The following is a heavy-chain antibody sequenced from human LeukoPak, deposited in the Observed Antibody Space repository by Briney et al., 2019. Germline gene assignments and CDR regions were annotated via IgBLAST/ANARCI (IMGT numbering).Heavy chain of an antibody. Sequence: ASVKVSCKASGGTFSSYAITWVRQAPGQGLEWMGGIIPIFDTANYAQKFQGRVTITADESTSTAYMELSSLRSEDTAVYYCARERDILTGYYRGYFDYWGQGTLVTVSS. J-gene: IGHJ4*02. CDR2: IIPIFDTA. V-gene: IGHV1-69*13. CDR3: ARERDILTGYYRGYFDY. D-gene: IGHD3-9*01. CDR1: GGTFSSYA.